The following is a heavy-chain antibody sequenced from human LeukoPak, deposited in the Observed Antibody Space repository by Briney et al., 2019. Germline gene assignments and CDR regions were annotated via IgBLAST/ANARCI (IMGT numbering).Heavy chain of an antibody. D-gene: IGHD3-22*01. CDR2: IRSKANSYAT. J-gene: IGHJ4*02. V-gene: IGHV3-73*01. Sequence: PGGSLRLSXAASGFTFSGSAMHWVRQASGKGLEWVGRIRSKANSYATAYAASAKGRFTISRDDSKNTAYLQMNSLKTEDTAVYYCTVSYYYDSSGYPPIDYWGQGTLVTVSS. CDR3: TVSYYYDSSGYPPIDY. CDR1: GFTFSGSA.